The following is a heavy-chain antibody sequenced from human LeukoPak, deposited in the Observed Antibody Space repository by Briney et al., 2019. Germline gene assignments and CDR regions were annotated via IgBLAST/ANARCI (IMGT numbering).Heavy chain of an antibody. J-gene: IGHJ4*02. CDR2: IFYSGST. CDR1: PGSISSSSYY. Sequence: SETLSLTCTVSPGSISSSSYYCGWIRQPPGKGLEWIGTIFYSGSTYYNPSLKSRVTVSLDTSKNQFSLKLSSVTAADTAVYYCARAGYDNSGYYYDYWGQGTLVTVSS. D-gene: IGHD3-22*01. V-gene: IGHV4-39*07. CDR3: ARAGYDNSGYYYDY.